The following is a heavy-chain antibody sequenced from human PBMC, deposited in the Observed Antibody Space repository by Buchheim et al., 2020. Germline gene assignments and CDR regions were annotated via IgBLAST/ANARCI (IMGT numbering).Heavy chain of an antibody. CDR3: ARYSGTYSSTFYYYGMDV. CDR2: ISYDGSNK. J-gene: IGHJ6*02. CDR1: GFTFSTYG. V-gene: IGHV3-30*03. Sequence: QVQLVESGGGVVQPGRSLRLSCAASGFTFSTYGMHWVRQAPGKGLEGVAVISYDGSNKYYADSVKGRFTIPRDNSKNPLFLQMNSLRAEDTAVYYCARYSGTYSSTFYYYGMDVWGQGTT. D-gene: IGHD1-26*01.